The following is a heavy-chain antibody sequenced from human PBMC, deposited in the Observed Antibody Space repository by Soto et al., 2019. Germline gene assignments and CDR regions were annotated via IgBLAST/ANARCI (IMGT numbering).Heavy chain of an antibody. J-gene: IGHJ6*02. V-gene: IGHV1-18*01. CDR2: ISAYNGNT. CDR3: ARDEFVSFEYYYYYYGMDV. Sequence: QVQLVQSGAEVKKPGASVKVSCKASGYTFTSYGISWVRQAPGQGLEWMGWISAYNGNTNYAQKLQGRVTMTTDTSTSTAYMELRSLRSDDTAVYYCARDEFVSFEYYYYYYGMDVWGQGTTVTVSS. D-gene: IGHD2-15*01. CDR1: GYTFTSYG.